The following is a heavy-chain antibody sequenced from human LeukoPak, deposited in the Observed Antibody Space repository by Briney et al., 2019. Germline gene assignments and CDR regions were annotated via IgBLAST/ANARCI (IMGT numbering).Heavy chain of an antibody. Sequence: PSQTLSLTCTVSGGSISSGGYYWSWIRQHPGKGLEWIGYIYYSGSTYYNPSLKSRVTISVDTSKNQFSLKLSSVTAADTAMYYCARDRAAGTLGFDYWGQGTLVTVSS. D-gene: IGHD6-13*01. CDR1: GGSISSGGYY. V-gene: IGHV4-31*03. J-gene: IGHJ4*02. CDR2: IYYSGST. CDR3: ARDRAAGTLGFDY.